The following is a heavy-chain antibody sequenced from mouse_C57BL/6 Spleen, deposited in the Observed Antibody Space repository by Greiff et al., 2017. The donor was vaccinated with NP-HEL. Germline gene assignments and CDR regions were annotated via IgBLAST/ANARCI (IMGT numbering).Heavy chain of an antibody. CDR2: INYDGSST. V-gene: IGHV5-16*01. Sequence: EVKLVESEGGLVQPGSSMKLSCTASGFTFSDYYMAWVRQVPEKGLEWVANINYDGSSTYYLDSLKSRFIISRDNAKNILYLQMSSLKSEDTATYYCARDHYYGSSGYAMDYWGQGTSVTVSS. CDR1: GFTFSDYY. D-gene: IGHD1-1*01. CDR3: ARDHYYGSSGYAMDY. J-gene: IGHJ4*01.